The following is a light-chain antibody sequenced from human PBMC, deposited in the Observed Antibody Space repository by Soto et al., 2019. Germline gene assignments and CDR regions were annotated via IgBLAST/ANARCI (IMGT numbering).Light chain of an antibody. Sequence: ELTQPPSVSVAPGQTARITCGGNNIERKSVHWYQQRPGQAPVLVLYDDGNRPSGIPERLSGSNSGSTATPTISSVEASDEAYYFCQVWDISIDQYLFGPGTKVPVL. CDR1: NIERKS. CDR2: DDG. J-gene: IGLJ1*01. V-gene: IGLV3-21*02. CDR3: QVWDISIDQYL.